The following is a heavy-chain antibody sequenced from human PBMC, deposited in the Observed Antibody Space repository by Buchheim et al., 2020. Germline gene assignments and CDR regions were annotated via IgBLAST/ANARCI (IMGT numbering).Heavy chain of an antibody. D-gene: IGHD6-13*01. Sequence: EVQLLESGGGLVQPGGSLRLSCAASGFTFSSYAMSWVRQAPGKGLEWVSAISGSGGSTYYADSVKGRFTISRDNSKNTLYLQMNSLRAEDTAVYYCAKDLSYSSSWYVFNYYYYGMDVWGQGTT. CDR1: GFTFSSYA. CDR3: AKDLSYSSSWYVFNYYYYGMDV. CDR2: ISGSGGST. V-gene: IGHV3-23*01. J-gene: IGHJ6*02.